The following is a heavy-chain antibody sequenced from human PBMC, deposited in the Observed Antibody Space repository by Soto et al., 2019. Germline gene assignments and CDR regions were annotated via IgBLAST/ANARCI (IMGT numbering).Heavy chain of an antibody. CDR3: AKGFPRLQLDTNAWEN. CDR2: ISGNGVAT. V-gene: IGHV3-23*01. J-gene: IGHJ4*02. Sequence: EVQLWDSGGGLVQPGGSLRLSCAASGFPFSSFAMCWLRQAPGKGLEWVSYISGNGVATSYADSVKGRFTTSRDNSKNVLYLQLISLRDEDTAVYYCAKGFPRLQLDTNAWENWGQGTLVTVSS. D-gene: IGHD2-8*01. CDR1: GFPFSSFA.